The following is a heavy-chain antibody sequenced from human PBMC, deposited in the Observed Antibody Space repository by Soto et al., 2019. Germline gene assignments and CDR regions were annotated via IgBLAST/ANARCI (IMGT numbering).Heavy chain of an antibody. CDR3: ASAQAGQLVPYFDY. CDR2: IIPIFGTA. J-gene: IGHJ4*02. Sequence: QVQLVQSGAEVKKPGSSVKVSCKASEGTFSSYAISWVRQAPGQGLEWMGGIIPIFGTANYAQKFQGRVTITAHECTRTAYMEPSCLRSEDTAVYYCASAQAGQLVPYFDYWGQGTLVTVSS. CDR1: EGTFSSYA. V-gene: IGHV1-69*01. D-gene: IGHD6-13*01.